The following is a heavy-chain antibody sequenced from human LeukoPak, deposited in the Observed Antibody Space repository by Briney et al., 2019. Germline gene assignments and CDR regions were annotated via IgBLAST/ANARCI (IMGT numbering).Heavy chain of an antibody. CDR3: ARGRAGVKDAKDSDFDY. D-gene: IGHD2-15*01. V-gene: IGHV4-34*01. CDR2: INHSGST. Sequence: SETLSLTCAVYGGSFSGYYWSWIRQPPGKGLEWIGEINHSGSTNFNPSLKSRVTISVDTSKNQFSLKLSSVTAADTAGYYCARGRAGVKDAKDSDFDYWGQGTLVTVSS. J-gene: IGHJ4*02. CDR1: GGSFSGYY.